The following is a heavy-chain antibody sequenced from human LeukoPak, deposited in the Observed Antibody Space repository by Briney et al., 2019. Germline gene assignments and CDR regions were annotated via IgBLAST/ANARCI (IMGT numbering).Heavy chain of an antibody. D-gene: IGHD4-23*01. CDR1: GFFITNNNY. J-gene: IGHJ1*01. V-gene: IGHV4-38-2*02. CDR2: IHHSGNRFETGST. CDR3: ARNVSGGFFID. Sequence: SETLSLICTVSGFFITNNNYWGWIRQSPGKGLEWMGSIHHSGNRFETGSTHYNPSFRGRISVSADPSKNQFSLTLRSVTAADTAVYFCARNVSGGFFIDWSQGTLVTVSS.